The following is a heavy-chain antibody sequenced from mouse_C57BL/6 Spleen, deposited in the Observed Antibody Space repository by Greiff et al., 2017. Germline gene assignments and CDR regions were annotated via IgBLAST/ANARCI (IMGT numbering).Heavy chain of an antibody. CDR2: INPGSGGT. V-gene: IGHV1-54*01. D-gene: IGHD1-1*01. J-gene: IGHJ4*01. CDR3: ARSNLNLSYYGSNDYAMDY. Sequence: QVQLQQSGAELVRPGTSVKVSCKASGYAFTNYLIEWVKRRPGQGLEWIGVINPGSGGTNYNEKCKGKATLTADKSSSTAYMQLSSLTSEDSAVYFCARSNLNLSYYGSNDYAMDYWGQGTSVTVSS. CDR1: GYAFTNYL.